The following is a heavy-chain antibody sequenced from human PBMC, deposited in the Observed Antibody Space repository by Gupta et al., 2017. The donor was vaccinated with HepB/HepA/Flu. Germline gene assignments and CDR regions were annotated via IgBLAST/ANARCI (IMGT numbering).Heavy chain of an antibody. V-gene: IGHV4-31*03. CDR3: ARVVLGRGYSYGPFDY. J-gene: IGHJ4*02. CDR2: IYYSGST. D-gene: IGHD5-18*01. CDR1: GGSISSGGYY. Sequence: PSQTLSLTCTVSGGSISSGGYYWSWIRQHPGKGLEWIGYIYYSGSTYYNPSLKSRVTISVDTSKNQFSLKLSSVTAADTAVYYCARVVLGRGYSYGPFDYWGQGTLVTVSS.